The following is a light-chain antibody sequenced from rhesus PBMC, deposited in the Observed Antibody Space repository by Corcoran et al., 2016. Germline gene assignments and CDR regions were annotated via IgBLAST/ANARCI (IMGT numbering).Light chain of an antibody. CDR3: LQYNSDPYS. CDR2: AAS. CDR1: QGISTY. V-gene: IGKV1-43*02. J-gene: IGKJ2*01. Sequence: DIQMTQSPSSLSASVGDRVTITCRASQGISTYLNWYKQKPGKAPTRLIYAASSLESGVPSRFSGRGSGTDFTLTISSRHPEDFATYYCLQYNSDPYSFGQETKVEIK.